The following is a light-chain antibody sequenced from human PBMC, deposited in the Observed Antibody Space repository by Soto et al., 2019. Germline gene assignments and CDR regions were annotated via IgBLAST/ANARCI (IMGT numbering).Light chain of an antibody. CDR2: GAS. J-gene: IGKJ1*01. Sequence: ELVLTQSPGTPSLSPGERATLSGRASQSVSSSYLAWYQQKPGQAPRLLIYGASSRATVIPDRFSGSGSGTDFTLTISRLEPEDFAVYYCQQYGSSPSWTFGQGTKVDI. CDR3: QQYGSSPSWT. V-gene: IGKV3-20*01. CDR1: QSVSSSY.